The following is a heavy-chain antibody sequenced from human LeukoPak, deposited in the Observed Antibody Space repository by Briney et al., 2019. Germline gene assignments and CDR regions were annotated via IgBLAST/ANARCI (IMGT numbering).Heavy chain of an antibody. Sequence: GGSLRLSCAASGFTFTDYAMSWVRQAPGKGLEWVSSISSSSSYIYYADSVKGRFTISRDNAKNSLYLQMNSLRAEDTAVYYCARYTALRFMDYWGQGTLVTVSS. D-gene: IGHD3-3*01. CDR3: ARYTALRFMDY. V-gene: IGHV3-21*01. CDR1: GFTFTDYA. J-gene: IGHJ4*02. CDR2: ISSSSSYI.